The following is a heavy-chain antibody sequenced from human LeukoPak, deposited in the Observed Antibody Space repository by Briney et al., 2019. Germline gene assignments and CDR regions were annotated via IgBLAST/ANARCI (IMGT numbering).Heavy chain of an antibody. CDR2: IYYSGST. D-gene: IGHD3-16*01. V-gene: IGHV4-30-4*08. Sequence: PSETLSLTCTVSGGSISSGDYYWSWIRQPPGKGLEWIGYIYYSGSTYYNPSLKSRVTISVGTSKNQFSLKLSSVTAADTAVYYCASQPDVGYYYYMDVWGKGTTVTVSS. J-gene: IGHJ6*03. CDR3: ASQPDVGYYYYMDV. CDR1: GGSISSGDYY.